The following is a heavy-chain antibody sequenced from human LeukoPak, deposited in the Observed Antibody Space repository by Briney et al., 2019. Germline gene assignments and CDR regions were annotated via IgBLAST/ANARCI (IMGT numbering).Heavy chain of an antibody. CDR3: AREPDYYDSSGYYSDAFDI. Sequence: PSPTLSLTCTVSGGSISSGGYYWSWIRQPPGKGLEWIGYIYYSGSTYYNPSLKSRVTISVDTSKNQFSLKLSSVTAADTAVYYCAREPDYYDSSGYYSDAFDIWGQGTMVTVSS. CDR1: GGSISSGGYY. D-gene: IGHD3-22*01. V-gene: IGHV4-30-4*08. J-gene: IGHJ3*02. CDR2: IYYSGST.